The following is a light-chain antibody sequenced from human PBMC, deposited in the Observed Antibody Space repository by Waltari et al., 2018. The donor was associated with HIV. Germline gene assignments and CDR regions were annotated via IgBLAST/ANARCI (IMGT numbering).Light chain of an antibody. Sequence: QSALTQPPSASGSPGQSVTISCTGTSSDVGAYNYLPWDKPHPGKAPKLMIYEVTKRPSGVPARFSGSKSGNTASLTVSGLQAEDEADYYCSSYAGGRGGVFGTGTTVTVL. V-gene: IGLV2-8*01. J-gene: IGLJ1*01. CDR3: SSYAGGRGGV. CDR2: EVT. CDR1: SSDVGAYNY.